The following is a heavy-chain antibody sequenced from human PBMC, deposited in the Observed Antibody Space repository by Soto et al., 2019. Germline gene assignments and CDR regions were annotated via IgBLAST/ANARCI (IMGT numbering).Heavy chain of an antibody. CDR1: GFTVSSND. D-gene: IGHD3-10*01. Sequence: QPGGSLRLSCAASGFTVSSNDMSWVRKAPGKGLEGVSVIYSGGSTYYADSVTGRSTISRDNSKNTLYLQMNSPSAEDTAVYYCARGITMVRGVIITHSSYYYGMDVWGQGTTVTVSS. CDR3: ARGITMVRGVIITHSSYYYGMDV. V-gene: IGHV3-53*01. J-gene: IGHJ6*02. CDR2: IYSGGST.